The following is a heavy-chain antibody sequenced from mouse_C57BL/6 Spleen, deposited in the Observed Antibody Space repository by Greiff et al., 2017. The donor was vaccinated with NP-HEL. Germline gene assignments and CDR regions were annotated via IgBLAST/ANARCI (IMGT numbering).Heavy chain of an antibody. CDR3: AREGGLRRGGYFDY. CDR2: IYPRDGST. V-gene: IGHV1-85*01. CDR1: GYTFTSYD. D-gene: IGHD2-4*01. Sequence: QVQLKESGPELVKPGASVKLSCKASGYTFTSYDINWVKQRPGQGLEWIGWIYPRDGSTKYNEKFKGKATLTVDTSSSTAYMELHSLTSEDSAVYFCAREGGLRRGGYFDYWGQGTTLTVSS. J-gene: IGHJ2*01.